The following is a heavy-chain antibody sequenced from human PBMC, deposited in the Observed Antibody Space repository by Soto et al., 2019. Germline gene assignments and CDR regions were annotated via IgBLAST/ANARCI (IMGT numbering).Heavy chain of an antibody. CDR2: TIPIFDTP. Sequence: SVKVSCKASGGTFCNLGISWLRQAPGQGLEWMGGTIPIFDTPHYAEKFRDRLTITADATSTAYMELTSLSSEDTATYYCARDREDGSGTKYNWFDSWGQGTLVTVSS. D-gene: IGHD3-10*01. CDR3: ARDREDGSGTKYNWFDS. J-gene: IGHJ5*01. V-gene: IGHV1-69*13. CDR1: GGTFCNLG.